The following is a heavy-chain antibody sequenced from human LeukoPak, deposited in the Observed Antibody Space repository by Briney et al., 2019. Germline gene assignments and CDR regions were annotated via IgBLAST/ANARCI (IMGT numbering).Heavy chain of an antibody. V-gene: IGHV3-21*01. J-gene: IGHJ4*02. CDR2: ISSSSSYI. CDR1: GFSFSNYS. Sequence: PGGTLRLSCEASGFSFSNYSMNWVRQAPGKGLEWVSSISSSSSYIYYADSVKGRFTISRDNAKNSLYLQMNSLRAEDTAVYYCARDGRNWGAAEDYWGQGTLVTVSS. D-gene: IGHD3-16*01. CDR3: ARDGRNWGAAEDY.